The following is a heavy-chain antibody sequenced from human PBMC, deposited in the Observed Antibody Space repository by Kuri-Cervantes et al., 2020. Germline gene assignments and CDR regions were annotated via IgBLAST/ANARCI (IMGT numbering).Heavy chain of an antibody. D-gene: IGHD3-3*01. J-gene: IGHJ4*02. CDR1: GFSLSTSGVG. V-gene: IGHV2-5*01. CDR2: IYWNDDK. CDR3: AHRIYDFWSGYSYYFDY. Sequence: SGPTLVKPTQTLTLTCTFSGFSLSTSGVGVGWIRQPPGKALEWLALIYWNDDKRYSPSLKSRLTITKDTSKNQVVLTMTNMDPVDTATYYYAHRIYDFWSGYSYYFDYWGQGTLVTVSS.